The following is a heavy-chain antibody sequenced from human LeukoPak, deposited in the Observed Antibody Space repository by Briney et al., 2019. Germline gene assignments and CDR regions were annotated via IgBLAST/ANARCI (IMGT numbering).Heavy chain of an antibody. V-gene: IGHV1-46*01. Sequence: GASVKVSCKVSGYTLTELSMHWVRQAPGQGLEWMGIINPSGGSTTYAQKFQGGVTMTRDTSTSTFYMELSSLRSEDTAVYYCARDTNYYGMDVWGQGTTVSVSS. CDR3: ARDTNYYGMDV. D-gene: IGHD1-1*01. J-gene: IGHJ6*02. CDR1: GYTLTELS. CDR2: INPSGGST.